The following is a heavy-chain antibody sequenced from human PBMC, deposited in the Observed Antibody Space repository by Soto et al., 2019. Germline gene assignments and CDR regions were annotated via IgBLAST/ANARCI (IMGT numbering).Heavy chain of an antibody. Sequence: GGSLRLSCAASGFTFSSYAMHWVRQAPGKGLEWVAVISYDGSNKYYADSVKGRFTISRDNSKNTLYLQMNSLRAEDTAVYYCARDRYYYDGSGYYYVLTSHSCYGMDVWGQGTTVTVSS. V-gene: IGHV3-30-3*01. D-gene: IGHD3-22*01. CDR3: ARDRYYYDGSGYYYVLTSHSCYGMDV. CDR1: GFTFSSYA. J-gene: IGHJ6*02. CDR2: ISYDGSNK.